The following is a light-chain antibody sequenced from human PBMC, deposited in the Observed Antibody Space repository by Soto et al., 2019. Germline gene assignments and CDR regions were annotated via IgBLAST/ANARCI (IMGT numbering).Light chain of an antibody. V-gene: IGKV3-11*01. J-gene: IGKJ4*01. Sequence: EIVLTQSPATLSLSPGERATLSCRASQSVSSYLAWYQQKPGQTPRLLIYYASTWATGIPARFRGSGSGTDFTLTISSREPEAFAVYYCHFGGTFGGGTTVEIK. CDR3: HFGGT. CDR2: YAS. CDR1: QSVSSY.